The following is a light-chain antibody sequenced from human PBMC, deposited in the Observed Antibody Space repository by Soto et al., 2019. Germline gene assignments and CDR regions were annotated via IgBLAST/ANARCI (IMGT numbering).Light chain of an antibody. CDR1: SSDVGGYNY. CDR2: DVT. J-gene: IGLJ2*01. V-gene: IGLV2-14*01. CDR3: SSYTSGSTPVV. Sequence: QSALTQPASVSGSPGQSITISCTGSSSDVGGYNYVSWYQQHSGKAPKLMIYDVTNRPSGVSNRFSGSKSGNTASLTISGLQAEDDADYYCSSYTSGSTPVVFGGGTKLTVL.